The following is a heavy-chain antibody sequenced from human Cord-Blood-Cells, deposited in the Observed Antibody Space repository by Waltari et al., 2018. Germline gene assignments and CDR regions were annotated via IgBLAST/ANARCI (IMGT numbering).Heavy chain of an antibody. CDR1: GGTFSSYA. D-gene: IGHD6-6*01. V-gene: IGHV1-69*01. CDR2: IIPIFGTA. CDR3: ARGIEYSSSSYAFDI. J-gene: IGHJ3*02. Sequence: QVQLVQSGAEVKKPGSAAKVSCKASGGTFSSYAISWVQQAPGQGLEWMGGIIPIFGTANYAQKFQGRVTITGDESTSTAYMELSSLRSEDTAVYYCARGIEYSSSSYAFDIWGQGTMVTVSS.